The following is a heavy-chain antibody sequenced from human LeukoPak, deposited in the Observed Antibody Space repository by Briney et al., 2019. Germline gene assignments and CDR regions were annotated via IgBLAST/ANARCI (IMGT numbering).Heavy chain of an antibody. CDR2: ISSSSSTI. V-gene: IGHV3-48*01. J-gene: IGHJ4*02. D-gene: IGHD3-10*01. Sequence: GGSLRLSCAASGFTFSSYSMNRVRQAPGKGLEWVSYISSSSSTIYYADSVKGRSTISRDNAKNSLYLQMNSLRAEDTAVYYCARGRLLWFGELNAGLDYWGQGTLVTVSS. CDR1: GFTFSSYS. CDR3: ARGRLLWFGELNAGLDY.